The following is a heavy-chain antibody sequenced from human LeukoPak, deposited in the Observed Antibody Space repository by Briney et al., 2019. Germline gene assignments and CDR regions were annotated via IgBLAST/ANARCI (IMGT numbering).Heavy chain of an antibody. CDR2: IYHSGST. CDR3: ARAPYYYDSSGYYYHRAFDI. CDR1: GGSISSSNW. Sequence: SGTLSLTCAVSGGSISSSNWWSWVRQPPGKGLEWIGEIYHSGSTNYNPSLKSRVTISVDTSKNQFSLKLSSVTAADTAVYYCARAPYYYDSSGYYYHRAFDIWGQGTMVTVSS. D-gene: IGHD3-22*01. J-gene: IGHJ3*02. V-gene: IGHV4-4*02.